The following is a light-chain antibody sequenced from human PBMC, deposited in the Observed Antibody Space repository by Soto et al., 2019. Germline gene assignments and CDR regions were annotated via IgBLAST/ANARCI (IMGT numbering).Light chain of an antibody. CDR1: QSISSW. Sequence: DIQMTQSPSPLSASVGDRVTITCRASQSISSWLAWYQQKPGKAPKLLIYGASSLESGVPSRFSGSGSGTECTLTISSLQPDDVATYYCQQYNSYPVTFGQGTKVDIK. V-gene: IGKV1-5*01. J-gene: IGKJ1*01. CDR3: QQYNSYPVT. CDR2: GAS.